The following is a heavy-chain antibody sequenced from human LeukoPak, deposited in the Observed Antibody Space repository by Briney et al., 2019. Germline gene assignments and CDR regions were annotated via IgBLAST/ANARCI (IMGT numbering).Heavy chain of an antibody. J-gene: IGHJ4*02. CDR1: GFPFSNYG. CDR3: AKDKGREGDY. Sequence: PGGSLRLSCAASGFPFSNYGMHWVRQAPGKGLEGVAVISADGIDKYYADSVKGRFNISRDNSKNTLYLQMSSLRPEDTAVYYCAKDKGREGDYWGQGNLVTVSS. CDR2: ISADGIDK. V-gene: IGHV3-30*18.